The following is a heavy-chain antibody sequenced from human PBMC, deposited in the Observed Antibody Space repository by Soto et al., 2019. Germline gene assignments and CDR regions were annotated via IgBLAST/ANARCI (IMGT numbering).Heavy chain of an antibody. J-gene: IGHJ4*02. D-gene: IGHD3-3*01. CDR1: GYTFTGYY. CDR2: INPNSGGT. V-gene: IGHV1-2*04. Sequence: GASVKVSCKASGYTFTGYYMHWVRQAPGQGLEWMGWINPNSGGTNYAQKFQGWVTMTRDTSISTAYMELSRLRSDDTAVYYCARDRGYDFWSGYYDYWGQGTLVTVS. CDR3: ARDRGYDFWSGYYDY.